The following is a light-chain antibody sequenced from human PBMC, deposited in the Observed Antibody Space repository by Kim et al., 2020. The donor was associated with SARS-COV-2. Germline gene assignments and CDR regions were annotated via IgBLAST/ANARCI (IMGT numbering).Light chain of an antibody. CDR2: AAS. CDR1: QGISSY. V-gene: IGKV1-9*01. Sequence: SVGDRVTITCRASQGISSYLALYQQTPGKAPKLLIYAASTLQSGVPSRFSGSGSGTEFTLTISSLQPEDFATYYCQQLNSYPLITFGQGTRLEIQ. CDR3: QQLNSYPLIT. J-gene: IGKJ5*01.